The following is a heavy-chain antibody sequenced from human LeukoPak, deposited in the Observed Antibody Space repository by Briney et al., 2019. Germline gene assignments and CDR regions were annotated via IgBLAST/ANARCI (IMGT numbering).Heavy chain of an antibody. CDR3: AKLVNY. CDR1: GFTFSSSS. CDR2: IRASDGRT. D-gene: IGHD2-21*01. Sequence: RGSLRLSCVASGFTFSSSSMSWVLQAPGKGLECVSSIRASDGRTYYGDSVEGRFTISRDNSKNTLYLQMNSLRAEDTAVYYCAKLVNYWGQGLLVTVSS. J-gene: IGHJ4*02. V-gene: IGHV3-23*01.